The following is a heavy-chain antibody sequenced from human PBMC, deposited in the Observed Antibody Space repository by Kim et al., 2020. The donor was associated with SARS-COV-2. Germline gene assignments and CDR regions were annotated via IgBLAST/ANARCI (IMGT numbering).Heavy chain of an antibody. D-gene: IGHD6-19*01. CDR3: ARLPDINGLLFDY. J-gene: IGHJ4*02. V-gene: IGHV4-59*08. CDR1: GASVGSDY. CDR2: IFYTGKT. Sequence: SETLSLTCTVSGASVGSDYWTWIRQPPGRGLEWIGYIFYTGKTRYNPSLKSRVSLTIDTSMNQFSMKLTSVTAADTAVYFCARLPDINGLLFDYWAQGTLVTVSS.